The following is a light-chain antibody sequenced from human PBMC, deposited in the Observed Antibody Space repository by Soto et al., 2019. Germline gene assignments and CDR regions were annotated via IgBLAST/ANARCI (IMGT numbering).Light chain of an antibody. J-gene: IGLJ1*01. CDR1: SSDVGGYNY. CDR3: SSYTSSRSHV. V-gene: IGLV2-14*01. CDR2: EVS. Sequence: QSVLTQPASVSGSPGQSITISCTGTSSDVGGYNYVSWYQQHPGKAPKLMIYEVSNRPSGVSNRFSASKSGNTASLTISGLQAEDAADYYCSSYTSSRSHVFGTGTKLTVL.